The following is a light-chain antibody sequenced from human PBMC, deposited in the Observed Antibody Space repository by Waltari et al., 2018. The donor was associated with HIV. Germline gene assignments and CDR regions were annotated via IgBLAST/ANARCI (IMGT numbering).Light chain of an antibody. Sequence: SYELTQAPSVSVSPGQTAKITCSGDALSRHFVFRYQQTSGQAPRMMIFKDTERPWGIPARFSASTSGSTSTLTISGVQAEDEADYYCQSGHNSDSIFGGGTKLTVL. CDR1: ALSRHF. CDR2: KDT. J-gene: IGLJ2*01. V-gene: IGLV3-25*03. CDR3: QSGHNSDSI.